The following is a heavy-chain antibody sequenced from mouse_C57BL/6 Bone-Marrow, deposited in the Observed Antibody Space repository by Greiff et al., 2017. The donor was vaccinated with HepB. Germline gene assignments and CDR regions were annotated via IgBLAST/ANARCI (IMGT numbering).Heavy chain of an antibody. CDR2: IWRGGST. V-gene: IGHV2-5*01. CDR1: GFSLTSYG. CDR3: AKDSTTVVAQPCYAMDY. J-gene: IGHJ4*01. D-gene: IGHD1-1*01. Sequence: VMLVESGPGLVQPSQSLSITCTVSGFSLTSYGVHWVRQSPGKGLEWLGVIWRGGSTDYNAAFMSRLSITKDNSKSQVFFKMNSLQADDTAIYYCAKDSTTVVAQPCYAMDYWGQGTSVTVSS.